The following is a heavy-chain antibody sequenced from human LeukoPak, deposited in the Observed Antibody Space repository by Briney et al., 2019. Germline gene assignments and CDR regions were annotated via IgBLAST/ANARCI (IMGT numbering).Heavy chain of an antibody. J-gene: IGHJ4*02. CDR3: ARDAEGYFDY. CDR1: GFTFSNYW. V-gene: IGHV3-74*03. CDR2: IDNAGSIT. Sequence: GGSLRLSCAASGFTFSNYWIHWVRQAPGKGLVWVSRIDNAGSITTYADSVKGRFTISRDNAKNSLYLQMNSLRAEDTAVYYCARDAEGYFDYWGQGTLVTVSS.